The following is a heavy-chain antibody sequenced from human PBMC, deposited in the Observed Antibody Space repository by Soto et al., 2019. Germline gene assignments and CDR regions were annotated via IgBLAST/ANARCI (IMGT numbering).Heavy chain of an antibody. CDR3: ARCPIDGGDSYFAY. J-gene: IGHJ4*02. CDR2: INPDTGTT. CDR1: GYTFTHYY. V-gene: IGHV1-46*01. Sequence: QVQLVQSGAEVRKPGASVKLSCQASGYTFTHYYIHWVRQAPGQGLEWLGIINPDTGTTSYAQTFQGRVTLTTDTSASTVYLELSGLAAEDTAVYYWARCPIDGGDSYFAYWGQGTLVTVSS. D-gene: IGHD2-21*01.